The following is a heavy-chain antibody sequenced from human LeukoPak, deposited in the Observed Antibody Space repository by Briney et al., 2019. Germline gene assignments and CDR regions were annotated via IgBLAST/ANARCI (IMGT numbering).Heavy chain of an antibody. CDR3: ARDLGMTTATIQH. V-gene: IGHV3-48*01. CDR1: GFTFSSYS. Sequence: GGSLTLSCAASGFTFSSYSMSWVRQAPGKGLEWVSYISSSSSTIYYADSVKGRFTIPRDNAKNSLYLQMNSLRAEDTAVYYCARDLGMTTATIQHWGQGTLVTVSS. J-gene: IGHJ1*01. CDR2: ISSSSSTI. D-gene: IGHD4-11*01.